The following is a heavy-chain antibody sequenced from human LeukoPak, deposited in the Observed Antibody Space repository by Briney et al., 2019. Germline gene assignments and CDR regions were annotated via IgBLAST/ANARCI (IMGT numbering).Heavy chain of an antibody. V-gene: IGHV4-39*01. J-gene: IGHJ4*02. CDR2: LYYSGTI. Sequence: PSESLSLTCTVSGGSIRSSSSSYWGWIRQPPGKGLEWIGSLYYSGTIYYNPSLKSRVTISIDTSKNQFSLNLSSVTAADTAVYFCARKPIFGSGRHRYYFDYWGQGSTVTSSS. CDR1: GGSIRSSSSSY. CDR3: ARKPIFGSGRHRYYFDY. D-gene: IGHD3-10*01.